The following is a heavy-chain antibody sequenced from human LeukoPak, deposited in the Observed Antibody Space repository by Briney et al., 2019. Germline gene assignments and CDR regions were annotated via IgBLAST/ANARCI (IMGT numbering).Heavy chain of an antibody. CDR2: MSAYNGNT. CDR3: ARDQVFRAASYYYDSSGNWFDP. V-gene: IGHV1-18*01. J-gene: IGHJ5*02. Sequence: ASVKVSCKASGYTFTSYGISWVRQAPGQGLEWMGWMSAYNGNTNYAQKLQGRVTMTTDTSTSTAYMELRSLRSDDTAVYYCARDQVFRAASYYYDSSGNWFDPWGQGTLVTVSS. D-gene: IGHD3-22*01. CDR1: GYTFTSYG.